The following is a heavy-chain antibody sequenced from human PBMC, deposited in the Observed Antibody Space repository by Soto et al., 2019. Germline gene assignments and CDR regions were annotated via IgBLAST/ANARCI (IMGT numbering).Heavy chain of an antibody. CDR3: ARAAVPAGPPRFDY. Sequence: PSETLSLTCTVSGGSISSYYWSWIRQPPGKGLEWIGYIYYSGSTNYNPSLKSRVTISVDTSKNQFSLKLSSVTAADTAVYYCARAAVPAGPPRFDYWGQGTRVTVSS. V-gene: IGHV4-59*01. CDR1: GGSISSYY. CDR2: IYYSGST. D-gene: IGHD2-2*01. J-gene: IGHJ4*02.